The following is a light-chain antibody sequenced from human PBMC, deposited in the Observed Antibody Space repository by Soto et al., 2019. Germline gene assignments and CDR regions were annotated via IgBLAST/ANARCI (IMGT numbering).Light chain of an antibody. CDR1: QSISNY. V-gene: IGKV1-39*01. J-gene: IGKJ2*01. CDR3: QQSYSSPYT. Sequence: DIQMTQSPSSLSASVGDRVTITCRASQSISNYLNWYQQKPGNAPKLLIYISSRLQGGVPSRFSGSGSGTDFTLTISSLQPEDFVTYYCQQSYSSPYTFGQGTNLEI. CDR2: ISS.